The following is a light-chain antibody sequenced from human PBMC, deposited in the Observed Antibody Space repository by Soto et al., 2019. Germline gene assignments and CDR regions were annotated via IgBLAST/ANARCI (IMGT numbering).Light chain of an antibody. V-gene: IGKV1-9*01. CDR1: QGISSY. J-gene: IGKJ4*01. CDR2: AAS. Sequence: IPLTQSQSSLSASVGDGVTIXLRASQGISSYLAWYQQKPGRAPKLLIFAASTLQSGVPSRFSGSGSGTDFTLTISSLQSEDFATYYCQQFNSYPLSFGGGTKVDIK. CDR3: QQFNSYPLS.